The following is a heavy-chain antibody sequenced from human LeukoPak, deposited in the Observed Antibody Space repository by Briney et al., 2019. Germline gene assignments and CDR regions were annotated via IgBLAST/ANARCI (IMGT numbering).Heavy chain of an antibody. D-gene: IGHD6-13*01. CDR1: GFTFSIYA. CDR2: ISDDGSKK. V-gene: IGHV3-30*18. CDR3: AKDGDVVAAGDFDY. J-gene: IGHJ4*02. Sequence: GRSLRLSCAASGFTFSIYAVHWVRQAPGKGLEWVAVISDDGSKKYYADSVKGRFTISRDNSTNTLYLQMNSLRPEDTAVYYCAKDGDVVAAGDFDYWGQGTLVTVSS.